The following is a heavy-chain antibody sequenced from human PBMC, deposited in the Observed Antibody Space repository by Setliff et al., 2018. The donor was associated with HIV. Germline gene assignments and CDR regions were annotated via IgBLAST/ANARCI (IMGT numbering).Heavy chain of an antibody. CDR3: DRGARLLAAYSDRWDYFYMAV. CDR2: INHSGST. CDR1: GGSFTDYY. V-gene: IGHV4-34*01. Sequence: SETLSLTCAVFGGSFTDYYWIWIRQPPGKGLEWIGEINHSGSTHYNPSLKSRFIISVDTSKNQFSLKVNSMTAAYTAVYYCDRGARLLAAYSDRWDYFYMAVWGKGTTVTVSS. D-gene: IGHD1-26*01. J-gene: IGHJ6*03.